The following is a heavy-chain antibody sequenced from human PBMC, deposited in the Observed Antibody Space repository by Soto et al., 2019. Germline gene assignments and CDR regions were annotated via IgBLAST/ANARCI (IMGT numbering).Heavy chain of an antibody. D-gene: IGHD3-10*01. CDR3: ARGPWITMTRGVRFDY. J-gene: IGHJ4*02. V-gene: IGHV4-34*01. Sequence: PSETLSLTCAVYGGSFSDYYWSWIRQPPGKGLEWIGEINHSGSANYNPSLKSRVTISIDTSKNQFSLKLSSVTAADTAVYYCARGPWITMTRGVRFDYWGQGMLVTVSS. CDR1: GGSFSDYY. CDR2: INHSGSA.